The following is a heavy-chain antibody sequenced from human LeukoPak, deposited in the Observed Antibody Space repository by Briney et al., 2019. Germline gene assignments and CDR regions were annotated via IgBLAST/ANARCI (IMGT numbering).Heavy chain of an antibody. Sequence: SVKVSCKASGGTFSSYAISWVRQAPGQGLEWMGGIIPIFGTANYAQKFQGRVTMTRNTSISTAYMELSSLRSEDTAVYYCARGPDSSSSTWGQGTLVTVSS. D-gene: IGHD6-13*01. CDR3: ARGPDSSSST. J-gene: IGHJ5*02. CDR1: GGTFSSYA. CDR2: IIPIFGTA. V-gene: IGHV1-69*05.